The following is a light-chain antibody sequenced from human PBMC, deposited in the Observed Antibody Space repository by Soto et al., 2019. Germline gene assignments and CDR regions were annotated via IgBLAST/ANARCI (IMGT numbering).Light chain of an antibody. Sequence: QSVLTQPPSASGTPGQRVTISCSGSSSNIGSNTVNWYQQLPGTAPKLLIYNNNHRPSGVPDRFSGSKSGTSASLAISGLQSEDEADYYCAAWDDSLNGVVFGGGTQLTVL. CDR1: SSNIGSNT. J-gene: IGLJ2*01. CDR2: NNN. CDR3: AAWDDSLNGVV. V-gene: IGLV1-44*01.